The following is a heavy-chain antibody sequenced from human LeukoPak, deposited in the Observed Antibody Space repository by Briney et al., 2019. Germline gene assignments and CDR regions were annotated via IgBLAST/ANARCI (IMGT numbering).Heavy chain of an antibody. D-gene: IGHD2-15*01. CDR1: GFTFSSYV. V-gene: IGHV3-23*01. CDR3: AGDWKYCSGDTCVNAFDI. CDR2: NSASGGST. Sequence: GGSLRLSCAASGFTFSSYVMSWVRQAPGKGLEWVSSNSASGGSTYYADSVKGRFTISRDNSKNTLYLQMNSLRVEDTAVYYCAGDWKYCSGDTCVNAFDIWGQGTVVTVSP. J-gene: IGHJ3*02.